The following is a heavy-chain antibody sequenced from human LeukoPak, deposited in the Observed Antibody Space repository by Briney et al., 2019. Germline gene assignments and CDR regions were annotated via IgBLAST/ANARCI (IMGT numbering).Heavy chain of an antibody. CDR1: GYTFTGYY. J-gene: IGHJ4*02. CDR2: INPNSGGT. D-gene: IGHD1-26*01. V-gene: IGHV1-2*06. Sequence: GASVKVSCKASGYTFTGYYMHWVRQAPGQGLEWMGRINPNSGGTNYAQKFQGRVTMTRDASISTAYMELSRLRSDDTAVYYCASAVVGATKRSLGAPDYWGQGTLVTVSS. CDR3: ASAVVGATKRSLGAPDY.